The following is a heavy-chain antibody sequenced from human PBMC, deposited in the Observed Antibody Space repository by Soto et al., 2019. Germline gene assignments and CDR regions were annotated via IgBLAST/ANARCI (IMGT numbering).Heavy chain of an antibody. J-gene: IGHJ4*02. CDR3: ATSSYDFWSGYPAEYYFEY. CDR2: IWYDGSNK. D-gene: IGHD3-3*01. Sequence: GGSLRLSCAASGFTFCSYGLHWVRQAPGKGLEWVAVIWYDGSNKYYADSVKGRFTISRDNSKNTLYLQMNSLRAEDTAVYYCATSSYDFWSGYPAEYYFEYWGPGSLVTVSS. V-gene: IGHV3-33*01. CDR1: GFTFCSYG.